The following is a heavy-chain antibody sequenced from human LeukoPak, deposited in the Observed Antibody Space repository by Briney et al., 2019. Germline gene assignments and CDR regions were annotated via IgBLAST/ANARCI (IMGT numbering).Heavy chain of an antibody. D-gene: IGHD2-21*02. V-gene: IGHV3-21*01. CDR2: ISSSSSYI. CDR3: ARGDYYDIDP. J-gene: IGHJ5*02. Sequence: GGSLRLSCAASGFTFSSYGMHWVRQAPGKGLEWVSSISSSSSYIYYADSVKGRFTISGDNAKNSLYLQMNSLRAEDTAVYYCARGDYYDIDPWGQGTLVTVSS. CDR1: GFTFSSYG.